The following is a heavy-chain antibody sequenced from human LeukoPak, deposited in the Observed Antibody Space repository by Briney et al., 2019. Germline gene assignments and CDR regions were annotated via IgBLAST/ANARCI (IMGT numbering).Heavy chain of an antibody. CDR3: AIPLRDYEGLYY. CDR2: ISAYNGNT. Sequence: ASVQVSCKASGYTFTSYGISWVRQAPRQGLEWMGWISAYNGNTNYAQKLHGRVTMTTDTSTSTAYMEMRSLRSDGTAVYYCAIPLRDYEGLYYWGQGTLVTVSS. V-gene: IGHV1-18*01. J-gene: IGHJ4*02. CDR1: GYTFTSYG. D-gene: IGHD4-17*01.